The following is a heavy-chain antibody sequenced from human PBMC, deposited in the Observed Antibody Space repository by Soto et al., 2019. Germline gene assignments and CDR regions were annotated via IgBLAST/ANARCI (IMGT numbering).Heavy chain of an antibody. V-gene: IGHV1-18*01. Sequence: QVQLEQSGAEVRKPGASVKVSCKASGYTFTDYGISWVRQAPGQGLEWMGWISPYSGDIEYAQKVQGRVTMTTDTSTSTAYMELRSLRSADTAVYYCARDVDMANDAFEIWGQGTMVTVSS. CDR3: ARDVDMANDAFEI. CDR1: GYTFTDYG. CDR2: ISPYSGDI. J-gene: IGHJ3*02. D-gene: IGHD2-15*01.